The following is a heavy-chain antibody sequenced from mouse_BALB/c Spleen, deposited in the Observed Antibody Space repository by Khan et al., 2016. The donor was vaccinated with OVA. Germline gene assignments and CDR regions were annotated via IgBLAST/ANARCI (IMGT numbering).Heavy chain of an antibody. Sequence: VQLQQSGAELARPGASVKLSCKASGYTFTSYWMQWVKQRPGQGLEWIGAIYPGDGDTRYTQKFKGKATLTADKSSSTAYMQLSSLASEDSAVYYCASGNPYCYARDYWGQGTAVTVSS. CDR2: IYPGDGDT. CDR3: ASGNPYCYARDY. V-gene: IGHV1-87*01. J-gene: IGHJ4*01. CDR1: GYTFTSYW.